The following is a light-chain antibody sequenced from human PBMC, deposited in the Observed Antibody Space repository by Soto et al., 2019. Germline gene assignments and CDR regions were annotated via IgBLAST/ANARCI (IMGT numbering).Light chain of an antibody. Sequence: EIVMTQSPATLSVCPGERATLSCRASQSVSSNLAWYQQKPGQAPRLLIYGASTRATGIPARFSGSGSGTEFTLTISSLQPDDFATYYCQHYNSYSEAFGQGTKVDTK. CDR3: QHYNSYSEA. CDR1: QSVSSN. J-gene: IGKJ1*01. V-gene: IGKV3-15*01. CDR2: GAS.